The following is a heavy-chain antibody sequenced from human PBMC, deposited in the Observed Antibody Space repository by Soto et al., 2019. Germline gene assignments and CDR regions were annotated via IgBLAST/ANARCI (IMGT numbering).Heavy chain of an antibody. J-gene: IGHJ4*02. CDR1: GFTFSSYG. CDR3: ARLEGLATISYYFDF. V-gene: IGHV3-33*01. Sequence: GGSLRLSCAASGFTFSSYGMHWVRQAPGKGLEWVAVIWYDGINKYYADYVRGRFTISRDNSKNSLYLQMNNLRADDTALYFCARLEGLATISYYFDFWGQGALVTVSS. CDR2: IWYDGINK. D-gene: IGHD3-9*01.